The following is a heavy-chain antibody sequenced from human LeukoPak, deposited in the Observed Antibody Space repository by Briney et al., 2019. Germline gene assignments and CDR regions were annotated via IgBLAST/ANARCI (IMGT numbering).Heavy chain of an antibody. J-gene: IGHJ4*02. CDR1: GFTFSSYA. CDR3: AGGGGNGHDY. V-gene: IGHV3-23*01. Sequence: GGSLRLSCAASGFTFSSYAMSWVRQAPGKGLEWVSAISGSGGSTYYADSVKGRFTISRDNSKNTLYLQMNSLRSEDTAVYYCAGGGGNGHDYWGQGTLVTVSS. CDR2: ISGSGGST. D-gene: IGHD4-23*01.